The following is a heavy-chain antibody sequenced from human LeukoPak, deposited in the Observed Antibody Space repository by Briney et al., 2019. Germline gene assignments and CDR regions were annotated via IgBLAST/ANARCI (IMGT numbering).Heavy chain of an antibody. D-gene: IGHD2-2*01. V-gene: IGHV1-24*01. CDR3: ATGTIVVVPAAIGAFDY. CDR1: GYTLTELS. CDR2: FDPEDGET. J-gene: IGHJ4*02. Sequence: GASVKVSCKVSGYTLTELSMHWVRQAPGKGLEWMGGFDPEDGETIYAQKFQGRVTMTEDTSTDTAYMELSSLRSEDTAVYYRATGTIVVVPAAIGAFDYWGQGTLVTVSS.